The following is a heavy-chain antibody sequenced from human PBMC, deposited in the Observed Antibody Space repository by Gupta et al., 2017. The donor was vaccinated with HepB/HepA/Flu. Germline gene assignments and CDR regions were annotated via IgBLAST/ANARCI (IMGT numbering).Heavy chain of an antibody. D-gene: IGHD5-18*01. J-gene: IGHJ4*02. CDR3: TRGRRSGYSYGIDY. V-gene: IGHV3-49*04. CDR2: IGSKGYSGPT. CDR1: GFTFDDYA. Sequence: EVQLVESGGGLLQPGRSLRLSCTASGFTFDDYAMSWVRQAPGRGLQWVGFIGSKGYSGPTQYAASVKGRFTISRDDSKSIAYLQMNSLKAEDTAVYYCTRGRRSGYSYGIDYWGQGILVTVSS.